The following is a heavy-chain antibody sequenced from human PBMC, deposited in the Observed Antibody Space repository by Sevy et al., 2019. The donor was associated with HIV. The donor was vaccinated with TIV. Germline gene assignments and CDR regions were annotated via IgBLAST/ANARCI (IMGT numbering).Heavy chain of an antibody. CDR2: INGDGSYI. CDR1: GFTFSPSS. D-gene: IGHD6-19*01. V-gene: IGHV3-21*01. Sequence: EGSLRLSCAASGFTFSPSSLSWVRQAPGKELEWVAVINGDGSYIHYADSVRGRFTVSRDNAKNSMSLQMNSLRAEDTAVYYCARDASDWSRDFWGQGTLVTVSS. CDR3: ARDASDWSRDF. J-gene: IGHJ4*02.